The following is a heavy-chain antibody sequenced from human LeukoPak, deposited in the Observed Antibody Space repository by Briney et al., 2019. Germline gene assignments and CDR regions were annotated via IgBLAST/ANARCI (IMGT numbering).Heavy chain of an antibody. D-gene: IGHD3-10*01. CDR2: ISGSGGST. Sequence: GGSLRLSCAASGFTFSSYAMSWVRQAPGKGLEWVSAISGSGGSTYYADSVKGRFTISRDNSKNTLYLQMNSLRAEDTAVYYCARDSPYYYGSGSYQENWFDPWGQGTLVTVSS. J-gene: IGHJ5*02. CDR3: ARDSPYYYGSGSYQENWFDP. V-gene: IGHV3-23*01. CDR1: GFTFSSYA.